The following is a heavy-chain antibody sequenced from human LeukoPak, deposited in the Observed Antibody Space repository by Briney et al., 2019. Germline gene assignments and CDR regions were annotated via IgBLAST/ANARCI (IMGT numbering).Heavy chain of an antibody. D-gene: IGHD6-13*01. CDR1: GGSISSSSYY. CDR2: IYYSGST. V-gene: IGHV4-39*07. J-gene: IGHJ4*02. CDR3: ARAISGSFRTSYYFDY. Sequence: SETLSLTCTVSGGSISSSSYYWGWIRQPPGKGLEWIGSIYYSGSTYYNPSLKSRVTISVDTSKNQFSLKLTSVTAADTAVYYCARAISGSFRTSYYFDYWGQGTLVTVSS.